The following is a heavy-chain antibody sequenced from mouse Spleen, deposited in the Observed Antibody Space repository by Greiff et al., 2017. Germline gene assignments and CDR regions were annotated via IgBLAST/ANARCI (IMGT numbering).Heavy chain of an antibody. V-gene: IGHV5-9*04. CDR3: AQILRLYAMDY. CDR1: GFTFSSYA. J-gene: IGHJ4*01. CDR2: ISSGGGNT. D-gene: IGHD1-2*01. Sequence: EVKLMESGGGLVKLGGSLKLSCAASGFTFSSYAMSWVRQTPEKRLEWVATISSGGGNTYYPDSVKGRFTLSRDNAKNTLYLQMSSLKSEDTAMYYCAQILRLYAMDYWGQGTSVTVSS.